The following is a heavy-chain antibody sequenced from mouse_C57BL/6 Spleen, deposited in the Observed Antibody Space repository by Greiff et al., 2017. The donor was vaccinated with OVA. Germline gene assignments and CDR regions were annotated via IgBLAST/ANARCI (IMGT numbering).Heavy chain of an antibody. V-gene: IGHV1-26*01. D-gene: IGHD1-1*01. Sequence: EVQLQQSGPELVKPGASVQISCKASGYTFTDYYMNWVKQSHGKSLEWIGDINPNNGGTSYNQKFKGKATLTVDKSSSTAYMELRSLTSEDSAVYYCARSGDYYYGSSAYAMDYWGQGTSVTVSS. CDR1: GYTFTDYY. J-gene: IGHJ4*01. CDR2: INPNNGGT. CDR3: ARSGDYYYGSSAYAMDY.